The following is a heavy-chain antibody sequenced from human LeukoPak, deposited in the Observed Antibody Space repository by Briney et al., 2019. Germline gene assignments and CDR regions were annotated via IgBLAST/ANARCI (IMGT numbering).Heavy chain of an antibody. CDR2: ISSSGSTI. CDR1: GFTFSSYE. CDR3: ARDPKEAAAPRGFDY. V-gene: IGHV3-48*03. D-gene: IGHD6-13*01. J-gene: IGHJ4*02. Sequence: GGSLRLSCAASGFTFSSYEMNWVRQAPGKGLEWVSYISSSGSTIYYADSVKGRFTISRDNAKNSLYLQMNSLRAEVTAVYYCARDPKEAAAPRGFDYWGQGTLVTVSS.